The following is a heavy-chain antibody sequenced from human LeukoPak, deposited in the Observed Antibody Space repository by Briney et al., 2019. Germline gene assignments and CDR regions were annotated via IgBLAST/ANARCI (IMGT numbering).Heavy chain of an antibody. CDR2: IYTSGNI. CDR3: ARESKTYDGSGYYHDS. J-gene: IGHJ4*02. Sequence: SETLSLTCTVSGGSISNYYWSWIRLPAGKGLEWIGRIYTSGNIDYNPSLKSRVTMSVDTSRNQFSLNLWSVAAADTAVFYCARESKTYDGSGYYHDSWGQGTLVTVSS. CDR1: GGSISNYY. V-gene: IGHV4-4*07. D-gene: IGHD3-22*01.